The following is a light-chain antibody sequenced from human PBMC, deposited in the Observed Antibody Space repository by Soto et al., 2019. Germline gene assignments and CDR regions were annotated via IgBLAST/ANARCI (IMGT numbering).Light chain of an antibody. J-gene: IGKJ1*01. CDR2: AAS. CDR1: QSISSL. Sequence: DIQMTQSPSSLSASVGDRVTITCRASQSISSLLNWYQQKAGKAPKLMIYAASSLQSGVPSRISGSGSGTDFTLTISSLPPEDFASYYCQQSYSTPPTFGQGTKVEIK. CDR3: QQSYSTPPT. V-gene: IGKV1-39*01.